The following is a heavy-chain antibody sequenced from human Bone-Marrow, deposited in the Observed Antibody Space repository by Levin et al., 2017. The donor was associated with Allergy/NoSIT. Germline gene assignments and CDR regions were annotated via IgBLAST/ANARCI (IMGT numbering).Heavy chain of an antibody. CDR3: ARGELGSGYLFDY. D-gene: IGHD5-12*01. V-gene: IGHV1-8*01. CDR1: GYTFTSFD. CDR2: MYPNSDNA. J-gene: IGHJ4*02. Sequence: GESLKISCKTSGYTFTSFDINWVRQATGQGLEWMGWMYPNSDNAGYVQKFQGRVTMTRNTSISTAYMELSSLRSEDTAIYYCARGELGSGYLFDYWGQGTLVTVSS.